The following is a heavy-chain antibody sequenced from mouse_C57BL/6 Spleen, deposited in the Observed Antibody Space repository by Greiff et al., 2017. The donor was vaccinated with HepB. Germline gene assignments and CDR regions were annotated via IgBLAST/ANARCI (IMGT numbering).Heavy chain of an antibody. D-gene: IGHD2-3*01. V-gene: IGHV1-47*01. J-gene: IGHJ2*01. Sequence: VMLVESGAELVKPGASVKMSCKASGYTFTTYHIEWMKQNHGKSLEWIGNFHPYNDDTKYNEKFKGKATLTVEKSSSTVYLELSRLTSDASAVYYCGRGGYYYFDYWGQGTTLTVSS. CDR2: FHPYNDDT. CDR1: GYTFTTYH. CDR3: GRGGYYYFDY.